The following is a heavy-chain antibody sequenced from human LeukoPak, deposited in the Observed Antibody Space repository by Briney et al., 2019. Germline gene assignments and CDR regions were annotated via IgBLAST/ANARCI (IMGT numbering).Heavy chain of an antibody. V-gene: IGHV3-74*03. CDR3: ARVSFCPRCHFDY. J-gene: IGHJ4*02. CDR2: ISPDGSSA. D-gene: IGHD2/OR15-2a*01. CDR1: GFSFSSYW. Sequence: HSGGSLRLSCAASGFSFSSYWMHWVRQAPGKGLVWVARISPDGSSALSADSVRGRFTISRDNADNTLYLQLDSLRAEDTAVYYCARVSFCPRCHFDYWGQGTLVTVSS.